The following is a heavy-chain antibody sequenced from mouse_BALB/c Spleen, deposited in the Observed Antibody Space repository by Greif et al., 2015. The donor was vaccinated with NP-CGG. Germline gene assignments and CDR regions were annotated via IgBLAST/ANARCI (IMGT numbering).Heavy chain of an antibody. Sequence: VHLVESGAELARPGASVKMSCKASGYTFTSYTMHWVKQRPGQGLEWIGYINPSSGYTNYNQKFKDKATLTADKSSSTAYMQLSSLTSEDSAVYYCARKGYGDYWGQGTSVTVSS. D-gene: IGHD1-1*02. J-gene: IGHJ4*01. CDR1: GYTFTSYT. V-gene: IGHV1-4*01. CDR3: ARKGYGDY. CDR2: INPSSGYT.